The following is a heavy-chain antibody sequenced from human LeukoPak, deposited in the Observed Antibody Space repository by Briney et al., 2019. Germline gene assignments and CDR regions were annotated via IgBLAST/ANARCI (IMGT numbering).Heavy chain of an antibody. CDR1: GFTFDDYA. CDR3: AKDLAGYYGSGSYLQ. V-gene: IGHV3-9*01. D-gene: IGHD3-10*01. Sequence: PGGSLRLSCAASGFTFDDYAMHWVRQAPGKGLEWVSGISWNSGSIGYADSVKGRFTISRDNAKNSLYLQMNSLRAEDTALYYCAKDLAGYYGSGSYLQWGQGTLVTVSS. J-gene: IGHJ4*02. CDR2: ISWNSGSI.